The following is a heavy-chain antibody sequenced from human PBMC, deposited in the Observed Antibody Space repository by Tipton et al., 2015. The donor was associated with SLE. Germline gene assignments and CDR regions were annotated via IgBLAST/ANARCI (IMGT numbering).Heavy chain of an antibody. CDR3: ARAGPYCSSTSCPNWFDP. J-gene: IGHJ5*02. CDR1: GYTFTGYY. V-gene: IGHV1-2*02. D-gene: IGHD2-2*01. CDR2: INPNSGGT. Sequence: QSGAEVKKPGASVKVSCKASGYTFTGYYMHWVRQAPGQGLEWMGWINPNSGGTNYAQKFQGRVTMTRDTSISTAYMELSMLRSDDTAVYYCARAGPYCSSTSCPNWFDPWGQGTLVTVSS.